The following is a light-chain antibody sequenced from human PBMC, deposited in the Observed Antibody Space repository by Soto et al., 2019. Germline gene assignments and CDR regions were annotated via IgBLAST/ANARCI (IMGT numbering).Light chain of an antibody. J-gene: IGKJ1*01. Sequence: EIVLTQSPVTLSLSAGERATLSCRASQSFSSRYLAWYQQKPGQAPRLLIYAASSRATGIPDRFSDSGSGTDFTLTISRLEPEDFAVYYCQQYASSRTFGPGTKVE. V-gene: IGKV3-20*01. CDR3: QQYASSRT. CDR2: AAS. CDR1: QSFSSRY.